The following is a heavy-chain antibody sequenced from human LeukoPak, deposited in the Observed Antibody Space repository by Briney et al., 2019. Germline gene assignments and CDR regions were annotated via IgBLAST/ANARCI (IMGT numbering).Heavy chain of an antibody. V-gene: IGHV3-23*01. CDR3: AKEIYGSGSDNYYYYGMDG. CDR2: ISGSGGST. D-gene: IGHD3-10*01. J-gene: IGHJ6*04. CDR1: GFTFSSYA. Sequence: GGSLRLSCAASGFTFSSYAMSWVRQAPGKGLEWVSAISGSGGSTYYADSVKGRFTISRDNSKNTLYLQMNSLRAEDTAVYYCAKEIYGSGSDNYYYYGMDGWGKGTTVTVSS.